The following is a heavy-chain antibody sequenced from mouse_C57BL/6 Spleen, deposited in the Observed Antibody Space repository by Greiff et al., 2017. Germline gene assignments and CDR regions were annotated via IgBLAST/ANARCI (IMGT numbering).Heavy chain of an antibody. CDR3: TRSGFYYDYDDD. CDR2: IDPETGGT. CDR1: GYTFTDYE. Sequence: VQLQQSGAELVRPGASVTLSCKASGYTFTDYEMHWVKQTPVHGLEWIGAIDPETGGTAYNQKFKGKAILTADKSSSTAYMELRSLTSEDSAVYYCTRSGFYYDYDDDWGQGTTLTVSS. V-gene: IGHV1-15*01. D-gene: IGHD2-4*01. J-gene: IGHJ2*01.